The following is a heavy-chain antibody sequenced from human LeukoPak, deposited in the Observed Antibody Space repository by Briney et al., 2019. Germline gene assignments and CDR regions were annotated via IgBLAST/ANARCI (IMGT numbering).Heavy chain of an antibody. Sequence: SETLSLTCTVSGGSISSGTYYWTWIRQLPGKGLEWIGYIYYSGSTYYNPSLKSRATISVDTSKSQFSLRLSSVTAADTAVYYCARDSSGYNQFDSWGQGTLVTVSS. CDR2: IYYSGST. J-gene: IGHJ4*02. CDR3: ARDSSGYNQFDS. D-gene: IGHD3-22*01. CDR1: GGSISSGTYY. V-gene: IGHV4-31*02.